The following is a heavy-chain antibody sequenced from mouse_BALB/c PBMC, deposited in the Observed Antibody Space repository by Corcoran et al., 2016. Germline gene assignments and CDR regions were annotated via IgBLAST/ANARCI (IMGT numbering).Heavy chain of an antibody. J-gene: IGHJ1*01. CDR3: AGDYYGYWYCDV. Sequence: QMQLQESGPGLVKPSQSLFLACSITGFPITSGYYWIWIRQSPGKPLEWMGYITHSGETFYTPSLQSPISITRETSKNQFFLLLNSVTTEDTAMYDGAGDYYGYWYCDVWVAVTTVIVSS. D-gene: IGHD1-1*01. CDR1: GFPITSGYY. V-gene: IGHV12-3*02. CDR2: ITHSGET.